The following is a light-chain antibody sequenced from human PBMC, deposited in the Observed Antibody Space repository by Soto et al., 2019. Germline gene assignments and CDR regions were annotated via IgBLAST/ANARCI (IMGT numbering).Light chain of an antibody. CDR1: TSDIHDFNT. J-gene: IGLJ1*01. CDR3: ASFRSGTILI. CDR2: EVN. Sequence: QSVLTQPASVSGSPGQSITISCSGRTSDIHDFNTISWFRHDPGKAPKLILYEVNNRPSGISRRFSGSKAGNTASLTISGLLDDDEGDYFCASFRSGTILIFGSGTKVTVL. V-gene: IGLV2-14*01.